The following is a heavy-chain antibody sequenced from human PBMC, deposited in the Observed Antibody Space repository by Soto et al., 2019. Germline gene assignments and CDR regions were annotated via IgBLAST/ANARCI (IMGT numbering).Heavy chain of an antibody. V-gene: IGHV3-23*01. CDR1: GFTSSHYA. J-gene: IGHJ6*02. CDR2: ISGGGDIT. CDR3: ATASRFLDWLFRPLNSADA. D-gene: IGHD3-9*01. Sequence: VGSLRLSCAASGFTSSHYAMSWVRQAPGKGLERISTISGGGDITYYADSVKGRFTISRDNSRNTLYLQMNSLGVEDTAVYHCATASRFLDWLFRPLNSADALCQGTTVNVSS.